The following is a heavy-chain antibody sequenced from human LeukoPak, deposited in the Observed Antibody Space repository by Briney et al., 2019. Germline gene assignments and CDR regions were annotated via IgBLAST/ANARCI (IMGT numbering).Heavy chain of an antibody. V-gene: IGHV4-61*09. D-gene: IGHD3-10*02. CDR3: ARGGGPLVPGAMRPAY. Sequence: PSETLSLTCTVSGDSISGGSYYWSWIRQPAGNGLEWIGHIYTSGLINYNPSLKSRVTISIDTSRNQFSLKVISVTATDTAVYYCARGGGPLVPGAMRPAYWGQGTRVIVSS. CDR2: IYTSGLI. J-gene: IGHJ1*01. CDR1: GDSISGGSYY.